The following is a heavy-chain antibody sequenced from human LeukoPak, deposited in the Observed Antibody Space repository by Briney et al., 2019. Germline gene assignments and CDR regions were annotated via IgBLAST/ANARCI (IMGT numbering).Heavy chain of an antibody. V-gene: IGHV1-8*01. CDR1: GYTFTSYD. CDR2: MNPNSGNT. D-gene: IGHD3-10*01. Sequence: ASVKVSCYASGYTFTSYDINWGRRATGQGLEWMGWMNPNSGNTGYAQKFQGRVTMTRNTSISTTYMELSSLRSEDTAVYYCARALVRGVYVLDWGQGTLVTVSS. J-gene: IGHJ4*02. CDR3: ARALVRGVYVLD.